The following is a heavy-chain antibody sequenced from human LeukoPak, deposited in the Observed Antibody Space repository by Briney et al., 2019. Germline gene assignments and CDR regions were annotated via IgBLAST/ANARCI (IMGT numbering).Heavy chain of an antibody. V-gene: IGHV1-18*01. CDR3: ARVKEQKDIVVVPAADNWFDP. J-gene: IGHJ5*02. CDR1: GYTFTSYG. Sequence: ASVKVSCKASGYTFTSYGISWLRQAPGQGLEWMGWISAYNGNTNYAQKPHGKCTMTTDTSTSTAYMELSSLRSDDTAVYYCARVKEQKDIVVVPAADNWFDPWGQGTLVTVSS. D-gene: IGHD2-2*01. CDR2: ISAYNGNT.